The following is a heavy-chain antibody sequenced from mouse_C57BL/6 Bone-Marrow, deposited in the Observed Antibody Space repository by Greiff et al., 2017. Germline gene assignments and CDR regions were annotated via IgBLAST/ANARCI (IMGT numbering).Heavy chain of an antibody. V-gene: IGHV1-39*01. CDR2: INPDYGTT. J-gene: IGHJ1*03. Sequence: VQLQQSGPELVKPGASVKISCKASGYSFPDYNMNWVKQSNGKSLEWIGVINPDYGTTSYNQKIKGRATLTVDHTSSTAYMQLSSLTSEDSAVYYCARSATVVARNGDVWGTGTTVTVSA. CDR1: GYSFPDYN. D-gene: IGHD1-1*01. CDR3: ARSATVVARNGDV.